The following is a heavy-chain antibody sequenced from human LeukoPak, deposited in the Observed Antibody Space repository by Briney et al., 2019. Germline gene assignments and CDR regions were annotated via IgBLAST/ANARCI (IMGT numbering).Heavy chain of an antibody. D-gene: IGHD3-3*01. CDR3: ARVPDAFGSSGWFDP. CDR2: IYYSGST. Sequence: SQTLSLTCTVSGGSISSGDYYWSWIRQPPGKGLEWIGYIYYSGSTYYNPSLKSRLTISVDTSKNHFPLKLSSVTAADTAVYYCARVPDAFGSSGWFDPWGQGTLVTVSS. J-gene: IGHJ5*02. CDR1: GGSISSGDYY. V-gene: IGHV4-30-4*08.